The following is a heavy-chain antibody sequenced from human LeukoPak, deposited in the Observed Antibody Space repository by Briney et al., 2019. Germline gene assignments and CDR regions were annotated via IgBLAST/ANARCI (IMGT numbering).Heavy chain of an antibody. D-gene: IGHD3-3*01. CDR2: IYYSGRT. V-gene: IGHV4-39*07. J-gene: IGHJ5*02. Sequence: SETLSLTCTVSGGSISSSSYYWGWIRQPPGKGLEWIGSIYYSGRTYYNPSLKSRVTISVDTSKNQFSLKLSAVTAADTAVYYCASDFWSGFRYNWFDPWGQGTLVTVSS. CDR1: GGSISSSSYY. CDR3: ASDFWSGFRYNWFDP.